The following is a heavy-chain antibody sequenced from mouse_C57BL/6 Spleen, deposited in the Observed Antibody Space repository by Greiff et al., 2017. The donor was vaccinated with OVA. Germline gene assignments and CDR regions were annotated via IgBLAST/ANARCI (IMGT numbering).Heavy chain of an antibody. V-gene: IGHV2-6*02. J-gene: IGHJ4*01. CDR2: IWSDGST. CDR3: AKNYYGSSYYAMDY. Sequence: QVHVKQSGPGLVAPSQSLSITCTVSGFSLTSYGVHWVRQPPGKGLEWLVVIWSDGSTTYNSALKSRLSISKDNSKSQVFLKMNSLQTDDTAMYYCAKNYYGSSYYAMDYWGQGTSVTVSS. CDR1: GFSLTSYG. D-gene: IGHD1-1*01.